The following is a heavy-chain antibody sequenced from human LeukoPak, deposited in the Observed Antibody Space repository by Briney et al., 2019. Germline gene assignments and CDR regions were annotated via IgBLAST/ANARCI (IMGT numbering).Heavy chain of an antibody. J-gene: IGHJ1*01. V-gene: IGHV3-21*01. CDR3: ASGAEWFGGVIHH. D-gene: IGHD3-16*01. Sequence: PGGSLRLSCTASRVTFSGYTMNWVRQAPGKGLEWVSSISSRSSNIYYADSVKGRFTISRDNARNSLYLQMSSLRAEDTAVYYCASGAEWFGGVIHHWGQGTLVTVSS. CDR1: RVTFSGYT. CDR2: ISSRSSNI.